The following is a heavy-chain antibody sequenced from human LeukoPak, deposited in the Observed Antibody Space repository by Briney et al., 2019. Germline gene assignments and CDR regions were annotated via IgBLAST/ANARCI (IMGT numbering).Heavy chain of an antibody. D-gene: IGHD3-22*01. CDR3: ARATSSYYYDSSGYYLVYYMDV. V-gene: IGHV3-7*01. J-gene: IGHJ6*03. CDR2: IKQDGSEK. Sequence: PGGSLRLSCAASGFTFSSYWMSWVRQAPGKGLEGVANIKQDGSEKYYVDSVKGRFTISRDNAKNSLYLQMNSLRAEDTAVYYCARATSSYYYDSSGYYLVYYMDVWGKGTTVTVSS. CDR1: GFTFSSYW.